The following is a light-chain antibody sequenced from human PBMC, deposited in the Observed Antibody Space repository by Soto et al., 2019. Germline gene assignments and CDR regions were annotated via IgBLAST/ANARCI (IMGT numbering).Light chain of an antibody. V-gene: IGKV3-11*01. CDR2: DAS. CDR3: QQRSSWPLT. J-gene: IGKJ4*01. CDR1: QSIRSY. Sequence: EIVLTQSPATLPLSPGDSATLSCRASQSIRSYLAWYQQKRGQAPRLLIYDASNRATGIPARFSGRGSGTDFSLTISSLEPEDFAVYYCQQRSSWPLTFGGGTKVEIK.